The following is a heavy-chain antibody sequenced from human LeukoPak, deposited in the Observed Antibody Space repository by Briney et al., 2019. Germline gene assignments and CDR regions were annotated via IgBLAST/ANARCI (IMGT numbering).Heavy chain of an antibody. CDR2: ISGSDGST. J-gene: IGHJ4*02. D-gene: IGHD6-6*01. Sequence: GGSLRLSCAASGFTLSSYAMSWVRQPPGKGLECVSTISGSDGSTYYADSVKGRFTISRDNSKNTLYLQMNSLRADDTAVYYCAKGRIAARPLGFDYWGQGTLVTVSS. CDR1: GFTLSSYA. V-gene: IGHV3-23*01. CDR3: AKGRIAARPLGFDY.